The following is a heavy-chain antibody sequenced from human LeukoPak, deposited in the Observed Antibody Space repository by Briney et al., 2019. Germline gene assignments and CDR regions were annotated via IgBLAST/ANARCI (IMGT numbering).Heavy chain of an antibody. J-gene: IGHJ3*02. D-gene: IGHD3-3*01. CDR1: GYTFTSYD. Sequence: ASVKVSCKASGYTFTSYDINWVRQATGQGLEWMGWMNPNSGNTGYAQKFQGRVTMTRNTSISTAYMELSSLRSEDTAAYYCARSPTYYDFWSGYYRDAFDIWGQGTMVTVSS. CDR3: ARSPTYYDFWSGYYRDAFDI. CDR2: MNPNSGNT. V-gene: IGHV1-8*01.